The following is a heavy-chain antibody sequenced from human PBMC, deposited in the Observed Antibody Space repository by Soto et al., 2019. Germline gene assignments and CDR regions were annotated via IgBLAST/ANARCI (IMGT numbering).Heavy chain of an antibody. V-gene: IGHV1-69*13. CDR2: IIPIFGTA. J-gene: IGHJ6*02. D-gene: IGHD3-3*01. CDR1: RGTFSSYA. CDR3: ARVEVLRFEGTEGGYYYYGMDV. Sequence: ASVKVSCKASRGTFSSYAISWVRQAPGQGLEWMGGIIPIFGTANYAQKFQGRVTITADESTSTAYMELSSLRSEDTAVYYCARVEVLRFEGTEGGYYYYGMDVWGQGTTVTVSS.